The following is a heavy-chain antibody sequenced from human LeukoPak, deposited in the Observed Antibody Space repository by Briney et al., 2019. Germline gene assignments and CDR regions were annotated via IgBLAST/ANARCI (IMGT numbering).Heavy chain of an antibody. CDR1: GGSFSGYY. V-gene: IGHV4-34*01. CDR3: ARDECSSTSCYPDY. Sequence: SETLSLTCAVYGGSFSGYYWSWIRQPPGKGLEWIGEINHSGSTNYNPSLKSRVTISVDTSKNQFSLKLSSVTAADTAVYYCARDECSSTSCYPDYWGQGTLVTVSS. CDR2: INHSGST. D-gene: IGHD2-2*01. J-gene: IGHJ4*02.